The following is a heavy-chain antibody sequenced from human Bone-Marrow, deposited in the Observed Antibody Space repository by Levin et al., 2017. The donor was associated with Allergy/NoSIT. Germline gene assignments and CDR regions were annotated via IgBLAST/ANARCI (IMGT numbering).Heavy chain of an antibody. CDR3: AREGSDFWRSMDV. J-gene: IGHJ6*02. V-gene: IGHV3-21*01. CDR1: GFSFSTFT. Sequence: PGGSLRLSCAASGFSFSTFTMTWVRLPPGKGMQWVASMTSGSNNIYYANSVKGRFTISSDSVENSLYLQMNSLRVEDTAVYYCAREGSDFWRSMDVWGQGTTVTVSS. CDR2: MTSGSNNI. D-gene: IGHD3-3*01.